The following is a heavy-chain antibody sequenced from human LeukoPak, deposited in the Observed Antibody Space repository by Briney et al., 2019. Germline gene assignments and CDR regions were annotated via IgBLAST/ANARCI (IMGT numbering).Heavy chain of an antibody. CDR1: GFTFSDSY. D-gene: IGHD6-6*01. CDR2: ISGSGHDI. V-gene: IGHV3-11*04. Sequence: GGSLRLSRAASGFTFSDSYMTWVRQAPGKGVEWVAYISGSGHDINYSESAKGRFTISRDNAKNSLYLQMSSLRVEDTAVYYCTRDPRHLDSWGQGTLVTVSS. CDR3: TRDPRHLDS. J-gene: IGHJ4*02.